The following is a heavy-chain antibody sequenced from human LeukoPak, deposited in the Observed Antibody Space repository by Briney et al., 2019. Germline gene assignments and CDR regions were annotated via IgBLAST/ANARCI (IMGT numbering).Heavy chain of an antibody. CDR3: ARGNDFWSGYYAARGRRIYYFDY. Sequence: SSETLSLTCAVYGGSFSGYYWSWIRQPPGKGLEWIGEINHSGSTNYNPSLKSRVTISVDTSKNQFSLKLSSVTAADTAVYYCARGNDFWSGYYAARGRRIYYFDYWGQGTLVTVSS. D-gene: IGHD3-3*01. J-gene: IGHJ4*02. CDR2: INHSGST. V-gene: IGHV4-34*01. CDR1: GGSFSGYY.